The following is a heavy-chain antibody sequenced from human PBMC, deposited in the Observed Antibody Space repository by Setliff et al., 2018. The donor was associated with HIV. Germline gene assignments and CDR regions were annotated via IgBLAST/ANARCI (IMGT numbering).Heavy chain of an antibody. CDR2: MMTIFSTT. V-gene: IGHV1-69*13. CDR1: AGSFSIFA. CDR3: ARDPSIAVAGAAV. D-gene: IGHD6-19*01. Sequence: ASVKVSCKSSAGSFSIFAINWVLQAPGQGLEWMGGMMTIFSTTNYAQKFQGRVTITADEWTSTAYMELSSLRSEDTAVYYCARDPSIAVAGAAVWGQGTTVTVSS. J-gene: IGHJ6*02.